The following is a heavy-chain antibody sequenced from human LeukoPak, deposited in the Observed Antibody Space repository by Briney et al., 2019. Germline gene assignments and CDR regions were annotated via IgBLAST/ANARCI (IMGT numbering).Heavy chain of an antibody. CDR2: LYSGGST. CDR3: ARAPLGYSGYDYYFDY. CDR1: GTTVSNNY. D-gene: IGHD5-12*01. V-gene: IGHV3-53*01. Sequence: GGSLRLSCAASGTTVSNNYMSWVRQAPGKGLEWVSVLYSGGSTYYADSVKGRFTIARDNSKKTLYLQMNSLRAEDTAVYYCARAPLGYSGYDYYFDYWGQGTLVTVSS. J-gene: IGHJ4*02.